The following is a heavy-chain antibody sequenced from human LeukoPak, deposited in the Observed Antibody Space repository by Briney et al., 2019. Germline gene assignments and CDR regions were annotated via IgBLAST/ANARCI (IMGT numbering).Heavy chain of an antibody. J-gene: IGHJ4*02. CDR2: IIPIFGIA. Sequence: ASVKVSCKASGGTFSSYAISWVRQAPGQGLEWMGRIIPIFGIANYAQKFQGRVTITADKSTSTAYMELSSLRSEDTAVYYCARGDSSGYHPDYWGQGTLVTVSS. V-gene: IGHV1-69*04. CDR1: GGTFSSYA. CDR3: ARGDSSGYHPDY. D-gene: IGHD3-22*01.